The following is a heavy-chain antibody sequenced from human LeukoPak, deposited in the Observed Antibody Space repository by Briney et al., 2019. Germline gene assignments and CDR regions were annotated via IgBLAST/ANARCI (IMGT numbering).Heavy chain of an antibody. V-gene: IGHV3-30*18. CDR3: VKDEGSGIVSDEFDD. Sequence: GGSLRLSCAASGFSISRIDRRCGPPTPRKGPEWGAVISNDRAYTYYADSVKGRFTISRDNFKNTLYLQMNSLRAEDTAVYYCVKDEGSGIVSDEFDDWGQGTLVTVSS. CDR1: GFSISRID. J-gene: IGHJ4*02. D-gene: IGHD3-10*01. CDR2: ISNDRAYT.